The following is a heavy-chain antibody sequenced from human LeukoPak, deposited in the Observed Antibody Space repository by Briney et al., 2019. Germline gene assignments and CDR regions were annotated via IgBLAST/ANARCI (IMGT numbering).Heavy chain of an antibody. Sequence: PSETLSLTCTVSGGSISSTSYYWGWIRQAPGKGLEWLASIYYSGATYYNPSLKSRLTVSGDTSNNRFSLELTSVTAADTAVYYCARVASPDGFDPWGQGTLVTVS. CDR3: ARVASPDGFDP. V-gene: IGHV4-39*01. D-gene: IGHD1-14*01. CDR2: IYYSGAT. J-gene: IGHJ5*02. CDR1: GGSISSTSYY.